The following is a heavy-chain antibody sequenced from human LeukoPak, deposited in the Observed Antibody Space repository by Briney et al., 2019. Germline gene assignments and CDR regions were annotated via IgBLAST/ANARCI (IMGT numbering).Heavy chain of an antibody. J-gene: IGHJ4*02. CDR2: MYSGGST. Sequence: PGGSLRLSCAASGITVSVNFMSWVRQAPGKGPEWVSAMYSGGSTAYADSVKGRFTISRDNSKNTLYLQMNSLRAEDTAVYYCYYFDYWGQGTLVTVSS. CDR3: YYFDY. V-gene: IGHV3-53*01. CDR1: GITVSVNF.